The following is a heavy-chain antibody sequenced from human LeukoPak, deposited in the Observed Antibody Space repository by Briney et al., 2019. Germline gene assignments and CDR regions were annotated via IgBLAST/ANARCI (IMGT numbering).Heavy chain of an antibody. J-gene: IGHJ4*02. CDR3: ARGQTADWRLFDY. V-gene: IGHV3-33*01. Sequence: PGGSLRLSCAASGFTFSSYGMHWVRQAPGKGLEWVAVIWYDGSNKYYADSVKGRFTISRDDSKNTLSLQMNSLRAEDTAVYYCARGQTADWRLFDYWGQGTLVTVSS. D-gene: IGHD2-21*02. CDR1: GFTFSSYG. CDR2: IWYDGSNK.